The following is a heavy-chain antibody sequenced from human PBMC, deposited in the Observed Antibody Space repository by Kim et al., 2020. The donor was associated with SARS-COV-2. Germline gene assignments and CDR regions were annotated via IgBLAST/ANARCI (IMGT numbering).Heavy chain of an antibody. CDR3: ARRRYDS. Sequence: GSLRLSCVTSGFTFRSSEMNWVRQAPGKGLEWVSYISSGGHTIYYADSVKGRFTISRDNAKNSLYLQMNSLRGEDTALYYCARRRYDSWGQGTLVTVSS. J-gene: IGHJ4*02. V-gene: IGHV3-48*03. CDR2: ISSGGHTI. CDR1: GFTFRSSE.